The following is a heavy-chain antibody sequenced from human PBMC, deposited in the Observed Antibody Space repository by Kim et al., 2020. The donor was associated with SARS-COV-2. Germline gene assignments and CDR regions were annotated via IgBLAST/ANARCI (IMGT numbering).Heavy chain of an antibody. V-gene: IGHV3-30*01. D-gene: IGHD5-12*01. Sequence: EQGQYTIPKNNSQNTLYLQMNSLRAEDTAVYYCARDIKVATFFYGMDVWGQGTTVTVSS. CDR3: ARDIKVATFFYGMDV. J-gene: IGHJ6*02.